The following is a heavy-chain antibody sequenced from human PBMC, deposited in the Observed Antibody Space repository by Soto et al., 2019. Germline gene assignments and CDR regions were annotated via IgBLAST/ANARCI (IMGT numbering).Heavy chain of an antibody. J-gene: IGHJ4*02. V-gene: IGHV3-30-3*01. D-gene: IGHD4-4*01. Sequence: QVQLVESGGGVVQPGRSLRLSCAASGFTFSSYAMHWVRQAPGKGLEWVAVISYDGSNKYYADSVKGRFTISRDNSKNTLYLQMNSLRAEDTAVYYCARGYDYTSEYYWAQGTLVTVSS. CDR1: GFTFSSYA. CDR2: ISYDGSNK. CDR3: ARGYDYTSEYY.